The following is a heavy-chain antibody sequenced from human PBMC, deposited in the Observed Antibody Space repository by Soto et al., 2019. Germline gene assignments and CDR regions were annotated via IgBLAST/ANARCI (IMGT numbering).Heavy chain of an antibody. CDR1: GYSISSAYY. CDR3: MRACEIRAGGDTFDV. CDR2: MYHRGST. D-gene: IGHD1-26*01. J-gene: IGHJ3*01. V-gene: IGHV4-38-2*01. Sequence: PSETLSLTCAVSGYSISSAYYWGWIRQPPGKGLEWIGTMYHRGSTFYNPSLKSRVTISIDTSKNQFSLKLSAVTAADTAVYYCMRACEIRAGGDTFDVWGQGTMVTVSS.